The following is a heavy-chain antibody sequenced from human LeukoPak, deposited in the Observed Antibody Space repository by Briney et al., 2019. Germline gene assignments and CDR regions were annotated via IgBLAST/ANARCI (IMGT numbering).Heavy chain of an antibody. CDR2: IYSGGEI. CDR3: ARSMVRGVVGAFDI. CDR1: GFTFSDYY. Sequence: AGGSLRLSCAASGFTFSDYYMSWIRQAPGKGLEWVSVIYSGGEIYYTDSVKGRFTISRDNSKNTLYLQMNSLRAEDTAVYYCARSMVRGVVGAFDIWGQGTMVTVSS. D-gene: IGHD3-10*01. J-gene: IGHJ3*02. V-gene: IGHV3-53*01.